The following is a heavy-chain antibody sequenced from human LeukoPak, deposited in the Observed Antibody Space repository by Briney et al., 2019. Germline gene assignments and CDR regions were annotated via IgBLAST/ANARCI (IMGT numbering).Heavy chain of an antibody. D-gene: IGHD2-15*01. V-gene: IGHV4-34*01. J-gene: IGHJ6*03. CDR1: GGSFSGYY. CDR3: ASTGRCSGRSCYWDYYYYYMDV. Sequence: KPSETLSLTCAVYGGSFSGYYWSWIRQPPGKGLEWIGEINHSGSTNYNPSLKSRVTISVDTSKNQFSLKLSSVTAADTAVYYCASTGRCSGRSCYWDYYYYYMDVWGKGTTVTVSS. CDR2: INHSGST.